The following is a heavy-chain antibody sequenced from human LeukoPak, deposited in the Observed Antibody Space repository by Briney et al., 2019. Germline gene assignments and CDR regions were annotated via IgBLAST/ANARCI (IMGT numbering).Heavy chain of an antibody. D-gene: IGHD3-16*01. CDR1: GGTFSSYA. J-gene: IGHJ4*02. CDR2: IIPIFCTA. CDR3: AGGTGYYFDY. V-gene: IGHV1-69*05. Sequence: ASVKVSCKASGGTFSSYAISWVRQAPGQGLEWMGGIIPIFCTANYAQKFQGRVTITTDEYTSTAYMELSSLRSEDTAVYYCAGGTGYYFDYWGQGTLVTVSS.